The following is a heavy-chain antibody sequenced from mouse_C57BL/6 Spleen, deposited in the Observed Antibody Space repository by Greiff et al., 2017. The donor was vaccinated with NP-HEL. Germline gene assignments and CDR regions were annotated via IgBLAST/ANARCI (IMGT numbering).Heavy chain of an antibody. CDR3: ARAGYDYGSSYWYFEV. Sequence: QVQLQQPGAELVMPGASVKLSCKASGYTFTSYWMHWVKQRPGQGLEWIGEIDPSDSYTNYNQKFKGKSTLTVDKSSSTAYMPLSSLTSEDSAVYYCARAGYDYGSSYWYFEVWGTGTTVTVSS. CDR2: IDPSDSYT. J-gene: IGHJ1*03. CDR1: GYTFTSYW. V-gene: IGHV1-69*01. D-gene: IGHD1-1*01.